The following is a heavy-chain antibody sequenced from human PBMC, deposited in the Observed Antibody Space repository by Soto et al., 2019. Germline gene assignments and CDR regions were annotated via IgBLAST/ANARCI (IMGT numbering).Heavy chain of an antibody. Sequence: LSLTCTVSGGSISSSRYYWGWIRQPPGKGLEWIGSIYHSGSTYYNPSLKSRVTISVDTSKNQFSLKLSSVTAADTAVYYCARGYVSSSWYEGYYYYYGMDVWGQGTTVTVS. CDR1: GGSISSSRYY. CDR3: ARGYVSSSWYEGYYYYYGMDV. D-gene: IGHD6-13*01. CDR2: IYHSGST. J-gene: IGHJ6*02. V-gene: IGHV4-39*07.